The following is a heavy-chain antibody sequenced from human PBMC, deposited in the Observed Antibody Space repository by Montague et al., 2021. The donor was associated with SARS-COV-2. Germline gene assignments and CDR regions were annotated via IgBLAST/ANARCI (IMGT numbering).Heavy chain of an antibody. CDR3: AKSNVVFMLCFMRDHFEN. J-gene: IGHJ4*02. CDR1: GFTFNNYG. Sequence: SLRLSCAASGFTFNNYGMHWVRQAPGKGLEWVALISYEGSKKFYADSVKGRFTISRDSSKNTVYLQMNSLRPEDTVVYYCAKSNVVFMLCFMRDHFENWGQGTLVTVSS. D-gene: IGHD2-21*01. CDR2: ISYEGSKK. V-gene: IGHV3-30*18.